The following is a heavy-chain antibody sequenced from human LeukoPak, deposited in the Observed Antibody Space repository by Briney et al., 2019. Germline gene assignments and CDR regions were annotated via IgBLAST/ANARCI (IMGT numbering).Heavy chain of an antibody. D-gene: IGHD3-22*01. J-gene: IGHJ3*02. Sequence: PSETLSLTCGVYGGSFSGYYWSWIRQPPGKGLEWIGEIIHSGSTNYNPSLKSRVTISVDTSKNQFSLKLSSVTAADTAVYYCARGGHPLRITMMGAFDIWGQGTMVTVSS. CDR3: ARGGHPLRITMMGAFDI. V-gene: IGHV4-34*01. CDR1: GGSFSGYY. CDR2: IIHSGST.